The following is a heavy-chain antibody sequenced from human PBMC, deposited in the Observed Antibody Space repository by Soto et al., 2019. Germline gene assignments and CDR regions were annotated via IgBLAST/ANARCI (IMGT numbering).Heavy chain of an antibody. J-gene: IGHJ4*02. CDR1: GYTFRNYG. V-gene: IGHV1-18*01. CDR3: AKSPRNAGETD. D-gene: IGHD3-16*01. Sequence: QVQLVQSGGEVRKPGASVKVSCKASGYTFRNYGINWVRQAPGQGLEWMAWINTYNGNTDYAQKFQDRVTLTTDTSTSTAYMELRSLRSDDTAVYYCAKSPRNAGETDWGQGTLVIVSS. CDR2: INTYNGNT.